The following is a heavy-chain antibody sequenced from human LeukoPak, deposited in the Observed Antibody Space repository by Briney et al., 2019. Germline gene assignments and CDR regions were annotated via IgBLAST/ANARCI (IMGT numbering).Heavy chain of an antibody. J-gene: IGHJ4*02. V-gene: IGHV4-30-4*01. Sequence: SETLSLTCTVSGGSISSGGYYWSWIRQPPGKGLEWIGYIYYSGSTYYNPSLKSRVTISVDTSKNQFSLKLSSVTAADTAVYYCARERGGVWFGELSPFDYWGQGTLVTVSS. D-gene: IGHD3-10*01. CDR2: IYYSGST. CDR1: GGSISSGGYY. CDR3: ARERGGVWFGELSPFDY.